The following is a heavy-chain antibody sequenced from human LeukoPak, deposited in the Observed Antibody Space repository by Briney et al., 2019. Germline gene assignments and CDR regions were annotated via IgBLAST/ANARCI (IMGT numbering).Heavy chain of an antibody. CDR3: TRRDDTVDYYYYMDV. D-gene: IGHD5-18*01. CDR2: IRSKANSYAT. Sequence: GGSLRLSCAASGFTFSGSAMHWVRQASGKGLEWVGRIRSKANSYATAYAASVKGRFTISRDDSKNTAYLQMNSLKTEDTAVYYCTRRDDTVDYYYYMDVWGKGTTVTVSS. J-gene: IGHJ6*03. V-gene: IGHV3-73*01. CDR1: GFTFSGSA.